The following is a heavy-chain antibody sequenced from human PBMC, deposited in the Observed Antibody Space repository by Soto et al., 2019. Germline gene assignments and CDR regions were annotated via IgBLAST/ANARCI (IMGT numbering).Heavy chain of an antibody. J-gene: IGHJ4*02. CDR3: AKRAWGTYYFDY. Sequence: EVQLLESGGGLVQPGGSLRLSCAASGFTFSSYAMSWVRQAPGKGLEWVSAMSGSGDSTFYADSVKGRFTISRDNSKNTLYLQMNSLRAEDTAVYYCAKRAWGTYYFDYWGQGTLVTVSS. CDR1: GFTFSSYA. V-gene: IGHV3-23*01. D-gene: IGHD3-16*01. CDR2: MSGSGDST.